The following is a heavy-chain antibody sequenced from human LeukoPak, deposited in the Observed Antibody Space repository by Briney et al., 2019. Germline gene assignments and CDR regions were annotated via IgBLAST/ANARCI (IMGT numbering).Heavy chain of an antibody. CDR2: IYHSGST. V-gene: IGHV4-38-2*01. CDR1: GYSIRSGYY. J-gene: IGHJ4*02. D-gene: IGHD5-18*01. Sequence: SETLSLTCAVSGYSIRSGYYWGWIRQPPGQGLEWIGSIYHSGSTYYNPSLKSRITISVDTSKNQFSLKLSSVTAADTAVYYCARRDTARTILSWGQGTLVTVSS. CDR3: ARRDTARTILS.